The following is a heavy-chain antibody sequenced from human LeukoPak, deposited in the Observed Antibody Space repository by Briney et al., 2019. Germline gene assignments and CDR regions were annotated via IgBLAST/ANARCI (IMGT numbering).Heavy chain of an antibody. Sequence: SVKVSCKASGGTFSSYAISWVRQAPGQGLEWMGGIIPIFGTANYAQKFQGRVTITADESTSTAYMELSSLRSEDTAVYYCARGPRSGWYADFYYYYYMDVWGKGTTVTVSS. CDR2: IIPIFGTA. J-gene: IGHJ6*03. V-gene: IGHV1-69*01. CDR3: ARGPRSGWYADFYYYYYMDV. CDR1: GGTFSSYA. D-gene: IGHD6-19*01.